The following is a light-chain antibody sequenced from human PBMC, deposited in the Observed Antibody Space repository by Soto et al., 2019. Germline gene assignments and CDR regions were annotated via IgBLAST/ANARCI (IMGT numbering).Light chain of an antibody. V-gene: IGKV1-5*03. Sequence: DIQMTQSPSTLSASVGDTVTISCRASQRISSWLAWYQQKPGKVPKLLIYKASSLESGVPSRFSGSGSGTEFTLTISSLQPDDFATYYCQRYNTYPWAFGQGTKVDIK. CDR3: QRYNTYPWA. CDR2: KAS. J-gene: IGKJ1*01. CDR1: QRISSW.